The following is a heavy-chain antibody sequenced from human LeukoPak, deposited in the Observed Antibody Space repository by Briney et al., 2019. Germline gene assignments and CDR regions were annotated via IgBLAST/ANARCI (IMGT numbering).Heavy chain of an antibody. J-gene: IGHJ4*02. V-gene: IGHV3-33*01. Sequence: GGSLRLSCAASGFTFSHYAFHWVRQAPGKGLEWVAVIWSDGSNQYYGNSVKGRFIIYRDDSQKTVYLQMNSLRAEDTAVYYCARDAQRGFDYSNSLKYRGQGSLVTVSS. CDR1: GFTFSHYA. CDR3: ARDAQRGFDYSNSLKY. CDR2: IWSDGSNQ. D-gene: IGHD4-11*01.